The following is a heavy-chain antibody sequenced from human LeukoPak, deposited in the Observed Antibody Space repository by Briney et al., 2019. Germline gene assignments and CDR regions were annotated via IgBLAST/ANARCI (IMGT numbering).Heavy chain of an antibody. CDR3: AKLIPYSGWPFDY. Sequence: GGSLRLSCAASGFTFSSYGMSWVRQAPGKGLEWVPTINDSGGRTYYADSVKGRFTISRDNSKNTLDLQMNSLRAEDTAVYYCAKLIPYSGWPFDYWGQGTMVTVSS. D-gene: IGHD5-12*01. CDR1: GFTFSSYG. CDR2: INDSGGRT. J-gene: IGHJ4*02. V-gene: IGHV3-23*01.